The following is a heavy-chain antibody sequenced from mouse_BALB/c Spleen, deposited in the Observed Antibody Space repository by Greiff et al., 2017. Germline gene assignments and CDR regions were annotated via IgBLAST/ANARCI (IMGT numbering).Heavy chain of an antibody. CDR1: GYSFTGYY. V-gene: IGHV1-31*01. CDR3: ARGDDGYFFAY. CDR2: INPYNGAT. J-gene: IGHJ3*01. D-gene: IGHD2-3*01. Sequence: VQLQQSGPELVKPGASVKISCKASGYSFTGYYMHWVKQSHVKSLEWIGRINPYNGATSYNQNFKDKASLTVDKSSSTAYMELHSLTSEDSAVYYCARGDDGYFFAYWGQGTLVTVSA.